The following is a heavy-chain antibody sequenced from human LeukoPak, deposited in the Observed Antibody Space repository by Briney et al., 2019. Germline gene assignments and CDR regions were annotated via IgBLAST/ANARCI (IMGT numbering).Heavy chain of an antibody. J-gene: IGHJ4*02. CDR2: INSTCGSA. Sequence: ASVKVSCKASGYRFTDYYMHWVRQAPGQGLEWMGWINSTCGSANHAQNFQGRVTMTRDTSISTTYMELSRLISDDTAVYYCAREPRPRGGWIVSDWGQGTLVNVPS. V-gene: IGHV1-2*02. D-gene: IGHD6-19*01. CDR3: AREPRPRGGWIVSD. CDR1: GYRFTDYY.